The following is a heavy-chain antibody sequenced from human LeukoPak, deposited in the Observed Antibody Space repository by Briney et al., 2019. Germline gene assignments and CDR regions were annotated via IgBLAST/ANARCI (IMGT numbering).Heavy chain of an antibody. V-gene: IGHV3-23*01. D-gene: IGHD4-17*01. Sequence: AGGSLRLSCAASGFTFSSYAMSWVRQASGKGLEWVSAISGSGGSTYYADSVKGRFTISRDNAKNSLYLQMNSLRAEDTAVYYCARGRVYGDYVRDFDYWGQGTLVTVSS. J-gene: IGHJ4*02. CDR2: ISGSGGST. CDR1: GFTFSSYA. CDR3: ARGRVYGDYVRDFDY.